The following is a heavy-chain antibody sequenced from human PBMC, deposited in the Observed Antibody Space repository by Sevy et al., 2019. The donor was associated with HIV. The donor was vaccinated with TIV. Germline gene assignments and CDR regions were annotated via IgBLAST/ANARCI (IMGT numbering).Heavy chain of an antibody. CDR2: IKQDGSEK. Sequence: GGSLRLSCVASGFTFSSYWMSWVRQAPGKGLEWVANIKQDGSEKYYVDSVKGRFTISRDNAKNSLYLQINSLRAEDTAVYYCARESSYDYVWGSYRRYGYYFDYCGQGTLVTVSS. CDR3: ARESSYDYVWGSYRRYGYYFDY. D-gene: IGHD3-16*02. V-gene: IGHV3-7*03. J-gene: IGHJ4*02. CDR1: GFTFSSYW.